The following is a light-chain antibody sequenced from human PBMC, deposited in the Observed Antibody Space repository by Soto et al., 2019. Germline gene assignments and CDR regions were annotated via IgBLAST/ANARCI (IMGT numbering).Light chain of an antibody. J-gene: IGLJ1*01. Sequence: QSVLTQPPSASGSPGQSVTISCTGTSSDVGGYNYVSWYQQHPGKAPKLMIYEVSKRPSGVPDRFSGSKSGNTASPTVSGLQAEDDSDYYCSSYAGSNNYVFGTGPKVTVL. CDR3: SSYAGSNNYV. CDR2: EVS. CDR1: SSDVGGYNY. V-gene: IGLV2-8*01.